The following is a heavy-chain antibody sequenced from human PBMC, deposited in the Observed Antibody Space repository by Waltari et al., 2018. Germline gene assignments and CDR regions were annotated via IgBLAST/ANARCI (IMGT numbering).Heavy chain of an antibody. Sequence: EVQLVESGGGLVKPGGSLRLSCAASGFTFSSYSMNWVRQAPGKGLEWVSSISSSSSYIYYADSGKGRFTISRDNAKNSLYLQMNSLRAEDTAVYYCAREGCSSTSCYAYYYYYMDVWGKGTTVTGSS. CDR3: AREGCSSTSCYAYYYYYMDV. D-gene: IGHD2-2*01. CDR2: ISSSSSYI. J-gene: IGHJ6*03. V-gene: IGHV3-21*01. CDR1: GFTFSSYS.